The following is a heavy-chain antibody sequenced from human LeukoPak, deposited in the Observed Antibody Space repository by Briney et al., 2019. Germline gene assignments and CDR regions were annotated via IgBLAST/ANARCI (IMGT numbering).Heavy chain of an antibody. CDR2: ISGSGGST. D-gene: IGHD3-10*01. CDR3: AKESGYYGSGSYYSAGFFDY. Sequence: GGSLRLSCAASGFTFSSYAMSWVRQAPGKGLEWVSAISGSGGSTYYADSVKGRFTISRENSKNTLYLQMNSLRAEDTAVYYCAKESGYYGSGSYYSAGFFDYWGQGTLVTVSS. CDR1: GFTFSSYA. V-gene: IGHV3-23*01. J-gene: IGHJ4*02.